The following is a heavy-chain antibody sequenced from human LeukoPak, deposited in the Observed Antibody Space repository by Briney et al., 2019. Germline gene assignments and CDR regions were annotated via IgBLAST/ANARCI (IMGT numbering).Heavy chain of an antibody. J-gene: IGHJ3*02. D-gene: IGHD6-19*01. Sequence: ETLSLTCAVYGGSFSGYYWSWIRQPPGKGLEWVANIKQDGSEKYYVDSVKGRFTISRDNAKSSLYLQMNSLRAEDTAVYYCANAVAGGAFDIWGQGTMVTVSS. V-gene: IGHV3-7*01. CDR1: GGSFSGYY. CDR3: ANAVAGGAFDI. CDR2: IKQDGSEK.